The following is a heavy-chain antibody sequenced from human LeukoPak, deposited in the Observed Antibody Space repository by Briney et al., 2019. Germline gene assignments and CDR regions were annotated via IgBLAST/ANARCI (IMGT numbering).Heavy chain of an antibody. CDR3: TRGVGKWLQLGETMDY. V-gene: IGHV3-23*01. CDR1: GFTFSSYA. CDR2: ISGSGGST. Sequence: GGSLRLSCAASGFTFSSYAMSWVRQAPGKGLEWVSAISGSGGSTYYADSVKGRFTISRDNSKNTLYLQMNSLRAEDTAVYYCTRGVGKWLQLGETMDYWGQGTLVTVSS. J-gene: IGHJ4*02. D-gene: IGHD5-24*01.